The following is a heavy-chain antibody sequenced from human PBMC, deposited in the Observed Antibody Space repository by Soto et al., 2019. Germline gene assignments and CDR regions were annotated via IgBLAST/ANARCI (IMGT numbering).Heavy chain of an antibody. CDR3: ARDAYCSGGSCYVY. CDR1: GFSLSSFW. Sequence: EVQLVESGGGLVQPGGSLRLSCAASGFSLSSFWRSWVRQAPGKGLEWVANINHDGSEKNYVDSVKGRFTISRDNAENSLDLQMNSLRAEDTAVYYCARDAYCSGGSCYVYWGQGTLVTVSS. CDR2: INHDGSEK. J-gene: IGHJ4*02. D-gene: IGHD2-15*01. V-gene: IGHV3-7*04.